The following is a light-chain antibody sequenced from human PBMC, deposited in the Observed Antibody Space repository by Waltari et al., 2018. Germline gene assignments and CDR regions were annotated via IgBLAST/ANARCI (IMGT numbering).Light chain of an antibody. Sequence: IQMTQSPSSVSASVGDSVTSTCRASQGIGSWLAWYQQKPGKAPRLLVYAASSLESGVPSRFSGSGSGTYFTLTISGLQPEDSATYYCQQAKRFPITLGQGTRLEIK. CDR3: QQAKRFPIT. CDR2: AAS. CDR1: QGIGSW. J-gene: IGKJ5*01. V-gene: IGKV1-12*01.